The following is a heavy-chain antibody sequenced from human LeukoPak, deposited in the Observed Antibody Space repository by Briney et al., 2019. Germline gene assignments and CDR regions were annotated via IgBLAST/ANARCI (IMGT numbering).Heavy chain of an antibody. CDR2: IIPILGIA. Sequence: ASVKVSCKASGYTFTGYYMHWVRQAPGQGLEWMGRIIPILGIANYAQKFQGRVTITADKSTSTAYMELSSLRSEDTAVYYCARDAYYYDSSGYCFSDSNYFDYWGQGTLVTVSS. V-gene: IGHV1-69*04. D-gene: IGHD3-22*01. CDR3: ARDAYYYDSSGYCFSDSNYFDY. CDR1: GYTFTGYY. J-gene: IGHJ4*02.